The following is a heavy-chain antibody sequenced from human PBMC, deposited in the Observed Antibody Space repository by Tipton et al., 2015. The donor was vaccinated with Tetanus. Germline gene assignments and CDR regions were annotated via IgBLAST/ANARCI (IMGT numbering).Heavy chain of an antibody. D-gene: IGHD2-15*01. CDR2: SWYDGTDK. J-gene: IGHJ4*02. Sequence: SLRLSCAASGFIFSSYGIHWVRQAPGKGLERVAASWYDGTDKYYADSVKGRFTISRDNSKNTLYLQMNSLRAEDTALYYCAREADCSGGSCFSGDFDTWGQGTQVTVSS. V-gene: IGHV3-33*01. CDR3: AREADCSGGSCFSGDFDT. CDR1: GFIFSSYG.